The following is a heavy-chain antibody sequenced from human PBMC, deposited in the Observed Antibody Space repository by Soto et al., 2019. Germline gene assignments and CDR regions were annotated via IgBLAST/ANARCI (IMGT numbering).Heavy chain of an antibody. D-gene: IGHD1-26*01. V-gene: IGHV4-59*01. CDR3: ARRYGGNFDY. J-gene: IGHJ4*02. CDR1: GGSISGYY. CDR2: IYYSGST. Sequence: SETLSLTCTVSGGSISGYYWSWLRQPPGKGLEWIGYIYYSGSTNYNPSLKSRVTISVDTSKNRFSLKLSSVTAADTAVYYCARRYGGNFDYWGQGTLVTVSS.